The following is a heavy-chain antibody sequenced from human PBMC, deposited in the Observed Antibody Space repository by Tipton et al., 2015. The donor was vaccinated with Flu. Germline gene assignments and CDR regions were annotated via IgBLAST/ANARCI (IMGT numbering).Heavy chain of an antibody. J-gene: IGHJ6*02. D-gene: IGHD5-12*01. Sequence: SLRLSCAASGFTFSSYGMHWVRQAPGKGLEWVAFIRYDGSNKYYADSVKGRFTISRDNSKNTLYLQMNSLRAEDTAVYYCAKTLVRYSGYDLYYYYYGMDVWGQGTTVTVSS. CDR3: AKTLVRYSGYDLYYYYYGMDV. CDR1: GFTFSSYG. CDR2: IRYDGSNK. V-gene: IGHV3-30*02.